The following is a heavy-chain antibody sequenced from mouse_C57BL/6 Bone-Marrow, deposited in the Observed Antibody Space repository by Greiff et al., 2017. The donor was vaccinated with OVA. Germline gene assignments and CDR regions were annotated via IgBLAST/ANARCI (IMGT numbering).Heavy chain of an antibody. CDR1: GYTFTGSW. D-gene: IGHD2-5*01. CDR3: ARGHYSNYVYVDY. Sequence: VQVVESGAELMKPGASVKLSCTATGYTFTGSWIAWVKQRPGHGLEWIGEILPGSGSTNYNEKFKGKATFTADTSSNTAYMQLSRLTTEDSAIYYCARGHYSNYVYVDYWGQGTSVTVSS. J-gene: IGHJ4*01. CDR2: ILPGSGST. V-gene: IGHV1-9*01.